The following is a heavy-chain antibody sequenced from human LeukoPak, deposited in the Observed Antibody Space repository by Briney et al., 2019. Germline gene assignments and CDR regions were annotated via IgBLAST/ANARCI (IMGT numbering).Heavy chain of an antibody. D-gene: IGHD4-11*01. CDR1: GFTFSSYG. J-gene: IGHJ4*02. V-gene: IGHV3-30*02. CDR2: IRYDGSNK. CDR3: AKETTVTTYFPNYFDS. Sequence: GGSLRLSCAASGFTFSSYGMHWVRQAPGKGLEWVAFIRYDGSNKYYADSVKGRFTISRDNSKNTLYLPMNSLRTEDTAVYYSAKETTVTTYFPNYFDSWGQGTLVTVSS.